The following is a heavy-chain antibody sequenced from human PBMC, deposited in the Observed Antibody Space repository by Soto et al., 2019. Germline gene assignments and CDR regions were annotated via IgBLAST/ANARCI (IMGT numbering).Heavy chain of an antibody. CDR1: GGSISINHW. CDR3: ARRVIPAALLDY. V-gene: IGHV4-4*02. CDR2: IYHSGST. Sequence: QVQLQESGPGLVKPSGTLSLICAVSGGSISINHWFTWVRQPPGKGLEWIGEIYHSGSTYYNPSLKSRVTISVDTSKNQFSLKLTSVTAADTAVYYCARRVIPAALLDYWGQGTLVTVSS. J-gene: IGHJ4*02. D-gene: IGHD2-2*01.